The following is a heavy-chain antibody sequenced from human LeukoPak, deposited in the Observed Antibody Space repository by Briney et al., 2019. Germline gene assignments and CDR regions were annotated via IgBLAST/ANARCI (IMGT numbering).Heavy chain of an antibody. CDR2: ISTHNGNT. J-gene: IGHJ4*02. V-gene: IGHV1-18*01. CDR1: GYGFMSYG. CDR3: ARVEAGFHDY. D-gene: IGHD1-1*01. Sequence: ASVKVSCKASGYGFMSYGMTWVRQTPGQGLEWMGWISTHNGNTKYAQKFQDRVTMTTDTSTTTVYMELRGLASDDTAVYYCARVEAGFHDYWGQGTIVTVS.